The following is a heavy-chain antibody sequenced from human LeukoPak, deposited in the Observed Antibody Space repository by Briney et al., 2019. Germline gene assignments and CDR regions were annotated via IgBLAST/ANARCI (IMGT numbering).Heavy chain of an antibody. Sequence: VASVKVSCKASGYTFTSYYMHWVRQAPGQGLEWMGIINPSGGSTSYAQKFQGRVTMTRDTSTGTVYMERSSLRSEDTAVYYCARGNYDYVWGSYRSRRDFDYWGQGTLVTVSS. CDR3: ARGNYDYVWGSYRSRRDFDY. D-gene: IGHD3-16*02. CDR1: GYTFTSYY. V-gene: IGHV1-46*03. J-gene: IGHJ4*02. CDR2: INPSGGST.